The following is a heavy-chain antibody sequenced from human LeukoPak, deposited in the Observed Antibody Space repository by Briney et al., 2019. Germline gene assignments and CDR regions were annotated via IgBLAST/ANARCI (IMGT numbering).Heavy chain of an antibody. CDR3: AREQSHTSGDAFDI. J-gene: IGHJ3*02. V-gene: IGHV3-21*01. D-gene: IGHD6-25*01. CDR1: GFTFSSYS. CDR2: ISSSSSYI. Sequence: GGSLRLSCAASGFTFSSYSMNWVRQVPGKGLEWVSSISSSSSYIYYADSVKGRFTISRDNAKNSLYLQMNSLRAEDTAVYYCAREQSHTSGDAFDIWGQGTMVTVSS.